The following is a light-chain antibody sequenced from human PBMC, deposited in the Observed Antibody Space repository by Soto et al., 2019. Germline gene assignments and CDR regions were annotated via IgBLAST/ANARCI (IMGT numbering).Light chain of an antibody. CDR2: AAS. V-gene: IGKV1-39*01. J-gene: IGKJ5*01. Sequence: IQMTQSPSFLYAYVGDIVTITCRTSQTITTSLNWYRQKPGKAPDLLIYAASSLQSGIPSRFGGRGSETDFTLTITGLQPEDFATYYCQQNYSLPITFGQGTRLEI. CDR3: QQNYSLPIT. CDR1: QTITTS.